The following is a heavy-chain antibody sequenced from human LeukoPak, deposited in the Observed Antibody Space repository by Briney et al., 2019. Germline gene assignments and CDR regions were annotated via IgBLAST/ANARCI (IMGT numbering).Heavy chain of an antibody. CDR1: GFTFSSYS. V-gene: IGHV3-48*04. D-gene: IGHD1-26*01. CDR3: ARDRGGSYTPLDY. J-gene: IGHJ4*02. Sequence: GGSLRLSCTASGFTFSSYSMNWVRQAPGRGLEWVSFISGNSGAIVCADSVKGRFTISRDNAMNSVYLQMNSLRAEDTAVYYCARDRGGSYTPLDYWGQGVLVTVSS. CDR2: ISGNSGAI.